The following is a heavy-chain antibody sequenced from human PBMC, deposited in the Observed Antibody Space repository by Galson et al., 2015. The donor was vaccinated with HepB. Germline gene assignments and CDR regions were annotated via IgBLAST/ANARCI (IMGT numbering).Heavy chain of an antibody. CDR1: GFTFSDFY. Sequence: SLRLSCAASGFTFSDFYMSWIRQAPGEGLEWISDISGNSRYTNHAESVKGRFTISRDNDKNSLFLQMNSLRAEDTAVYYCARAYDKSLNWFDPWGQGTLVTVSS. CDR2: ISGNSRYT. V-gene: IGHV3-11*05. CDR3: ARAYDKSLNWFDP. J-gene: IGHJ5*02. D-gene: IGHD3-22*01.